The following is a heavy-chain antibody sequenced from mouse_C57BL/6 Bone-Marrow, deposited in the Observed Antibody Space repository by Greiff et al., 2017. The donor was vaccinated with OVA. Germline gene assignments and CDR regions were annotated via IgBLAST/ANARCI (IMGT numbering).Heavy chain of an antibody. CDR1: GFSFNTYA. Sequence: EVQRVESGGGLVQPKGSLKLSCAASGFSFNTYAMNWVRQAPGKGLEWVARIRSKSNNYATYYADSVKDRFTISRDDSESMLYLQMNNLETEDADMYSCVSYYGNSMDYWGQGTSVTVSS. V-gene: IGHV10-1*01. CDR3: VSYYGNSMDY. D-gene: IGHD2-1*01. CDR2: IRSKSNNYAT. J-gene: IGHJ4*01.